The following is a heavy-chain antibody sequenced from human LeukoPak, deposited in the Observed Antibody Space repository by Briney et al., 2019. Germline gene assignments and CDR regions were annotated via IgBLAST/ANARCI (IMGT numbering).Heavy chain of an antibody. V-gene: IGHV1-18*01. CDR1: GYTFTSYD. CDR3: ARWLPQWELLRNYYYYMDV. D-gene: IGHD1-26*01. Sequence: ASVKVSCKASGYTFTSYDINWVRQATGQGLEWMGWINPNSGNTNYAQKLQGRVTMTTDTSTSTAYMELRSLRSDDTAVYYCARWLPQWELLRNYYYYMDVWGKGTTVTVSS. CDR2: INPNSGNT. J-gene: IGHJ6*03.